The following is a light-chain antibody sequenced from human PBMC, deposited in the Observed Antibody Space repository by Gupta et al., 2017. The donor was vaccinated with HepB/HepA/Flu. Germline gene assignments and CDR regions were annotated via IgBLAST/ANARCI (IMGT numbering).Light chain of an antibody. V-gene: IGLV2-8*01. J-gene: IGLJ1*01. Sequence: QSAPTQPPSASGSPGQSVTTSCTGTSSDIGAYNLVSWYQQPPGKAPKLIIYDVFQRPSGVPDRFSGSKSGNTASLTVSGLQAEDEADYYCFSYAGNDNWVFGGGTKVTVL. CDR1: SSDIGAYNL. CDR3: FSYAGNDNWV. CDR2: DVF.